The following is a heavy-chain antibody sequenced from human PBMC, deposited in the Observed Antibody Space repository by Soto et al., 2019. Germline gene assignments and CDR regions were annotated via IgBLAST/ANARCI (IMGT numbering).Heavy chain of an antibody. V-gene: IGHV3-23*01. D-gene: IGHD1-1*01. CDR1: GFTFSSYA. Sequence: GGSLRLSCAASGFTFSSYAMSWVRQAPGKGLEWVSAISGSGGSTYYADSVKGRFTISRDNSKNTLYLQMNSLSAEDTAVYYCVKQVGSQSGPNDYWGQGTLVTGSS. CDR3: VKQVGSQSGPNDY. J-gene: IGHJ4*02. CDR2: ISGSGGST.